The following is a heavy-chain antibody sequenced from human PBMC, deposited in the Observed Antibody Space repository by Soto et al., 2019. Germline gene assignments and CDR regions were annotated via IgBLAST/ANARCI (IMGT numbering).Heavy chain of an antibody. V-gene: IGHV3-30-3*01. CDR2: ISYDGSNK. J-gene: IGHJ5*02. Sequence: QVQLVESGGGVVQPGRSLRLSCAASGFTFSSYAMHWVRQAPGKGLEWVAVISYDGSNKYYADSVKGRFTISRDNSKKTLYLQMNSLRAEDTAVYYCAREKFDPWGQGTLVTVSS. CDR3: AREKFDP. CDR1: GFTFSSYA.